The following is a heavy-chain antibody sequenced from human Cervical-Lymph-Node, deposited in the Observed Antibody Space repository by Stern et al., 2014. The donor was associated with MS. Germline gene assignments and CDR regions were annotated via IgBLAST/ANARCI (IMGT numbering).Heavy chain of an antibody. Sequence: VQLQQWGPGLVQPSQTLSLTCTVSGGSISSDNYYWSWIRQHPGKGLEWIGYIYYSGSTNYNPSLKSRVTISLDTSKNQFSLKLSSVTAADTAVYYCARSKYGDYYTLDSWGQGTLVTVSS. D-gene: IGHD4-17*01. V-gene: IGHV4-31*03. CDR1: GGSISSDNYY. CDR3: ARSKYGDYYTLDS. CDR2: IYYSGST. J-gene: IGHJ4*02.